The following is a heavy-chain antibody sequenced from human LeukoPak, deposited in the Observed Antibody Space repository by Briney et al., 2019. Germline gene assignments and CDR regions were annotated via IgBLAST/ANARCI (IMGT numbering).Heavy chain of an antibody. D-gene: IGHD6-19*01. CDR1: GFTVSSNY. V-gene: IGHV3-66*01. CDR2: IYSGGST. J-gene: IGHJ3*02. Sequence: PGGSLRLSCAASGFTVSSNYMSWVRQAPGKGLEWVSVIYSGGSTYYADSVKGRFTISRDNSKNTLYLQMNSLRAEDTAVYYCARDRAWGSGWPDAFDIWGQGTMVTVSS. CDR3: ARDRAWGSGWPDAFDI.